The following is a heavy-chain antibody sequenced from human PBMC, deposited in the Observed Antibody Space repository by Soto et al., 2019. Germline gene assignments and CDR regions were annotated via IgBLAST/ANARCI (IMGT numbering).Heavy chain of an antibody. Sequence: SGPTLVNPREALALTCTFSGFSLSTSGMCVSWIRQPPGKALEWLALIDWDDDKYYSTSLKTRLTISKDTSKNQVVLTMANMDPVDTATYYCARGTVRGYSYGYFEYWGQGTLVTVSS. D-gene: IGHD5-18*01. J-gene: IGHJ4*02. V-gene: IGHV2-70*01. CDR1: GFSLSTSGMC. CDR2: IDWDDDK. CDR3: ARGTVRGYSYGYFEY.